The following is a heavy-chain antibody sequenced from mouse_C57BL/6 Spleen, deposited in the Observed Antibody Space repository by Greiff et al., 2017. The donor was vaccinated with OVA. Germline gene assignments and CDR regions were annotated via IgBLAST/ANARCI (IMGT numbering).Heavy chain of an antibody. J-gene: IGHJ1*03. D-gene: IGHD1-1*01. CDR2: ISSGSSTI. Sequence: EVQLQQSGGGLVKPGGSLKLSCAASGFTFSDYGMHWVRQAPEKGLEWVAYISSGSSTIYYADTVKGRFTISRDNAKNTLFLQMTSLRSEDTAMYYCARRAVVGYFDVWGTGTTVTVSS. CDR1: GFTFSDYG. CDR3: ARRAVVGYFDV. V-gene: IGHV5-17*01.